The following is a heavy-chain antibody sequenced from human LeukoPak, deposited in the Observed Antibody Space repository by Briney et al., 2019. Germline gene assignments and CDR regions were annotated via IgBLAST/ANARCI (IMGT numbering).Heavy chain of an antibody. CDR2: INHSGST. J-gene: IGHJ4*02. V-gene: IGHV4-34*01. CDR1: GGSFSGYY. CDR3: ARLPTDYDYVWGSSY. D-gene: IGHD3-16*01. Sequence: KPSETLSLTCAVYGGSFSGYYWSWIRQPPGKGLEWIGEINHSGSTNYNPSLKSRVTISVDTSKNQFSLKLSSVTAADTAVYYCARLPTDYDYVWGSSYWGQGTLVTVSS.